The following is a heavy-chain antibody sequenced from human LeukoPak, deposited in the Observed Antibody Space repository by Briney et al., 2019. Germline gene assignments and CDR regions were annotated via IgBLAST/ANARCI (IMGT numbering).Heavy chain of an antibody. V-gene: IGHV4-38-2*02. CDR3: AKYSSPGEAFDI. J-gene: IGHJ3*02. Sequence: SETLSLTCTVSGYSISSGYYWGWIRQSPGKGLEWIGTIHHSESTYYNPSLKSRVTISIDTSKNQFSLKLSSVTAADTAVYYCAKYSSPGEAFDIWGQGTMVTVSS. D-gene: IGHD6-6*01. CDR2: IHHSEST. CDR1: GYSISSGYY.